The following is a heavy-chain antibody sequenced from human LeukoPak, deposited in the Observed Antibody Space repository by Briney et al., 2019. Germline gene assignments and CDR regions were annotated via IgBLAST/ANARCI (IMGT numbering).Heavy chain of an antibody. V-gene: IGHV1-69*05. CDR2: IIPIFGTA. Sequence: GASVKVSCKASGGTFSSYAISWVRQAPGQGLEWMGGIIPIFGTANYAQKFQGRVTITTDESTSTAYMELSSLRSEETAVYYCARTRVVRGVIRDFDYWGQGTLVTVSS. D-gene: IGHD3-10*01. CDR3: ARTRVVRGVIRDFDY. CDR1: GGTFSSYA. J-gene: IGHJ4*02.